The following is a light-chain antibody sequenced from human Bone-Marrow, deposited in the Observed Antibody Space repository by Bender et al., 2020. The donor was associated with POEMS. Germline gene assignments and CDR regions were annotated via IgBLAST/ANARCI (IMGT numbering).Light chain of an antibody. CDR1: SRDVGSYDI. V-gene: IGLV2-23*02. CDR2: ELN. J-gene: IGLJ3*02. CDR3: CSYAGASTKV. Sequence: QSALTQPASVSGSPGQSITISCTGTSRDVGSYDIVSWYQQYPGKAPKLIIYELNKRPSGISDRFSGSKSGNTASLTVSGLQPEDEADYYCCSYAGASTKVFGGGTKVTVL.